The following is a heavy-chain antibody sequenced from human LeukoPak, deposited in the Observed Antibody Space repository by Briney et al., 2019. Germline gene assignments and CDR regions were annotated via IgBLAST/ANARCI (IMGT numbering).Heavy chain of an antibody. CDR1: GFTFSSYA. D-gene: IGHD3-16*01. J-gene: IGHJ4*02. V-gene: IGHV3-23*01. Sequence: GGSLRLSCAASGFTFSSYAMSWVRQAPGEGLEWVSAISGSGGSTYYADSVKGRFTISRDNSKNTLYLQMNSLRAEDTAVYYCAKDLSDYIWGTAFDYWGQGTLVTVSS. CDR3: AKDLSDYIWGTAFDY. CDR2: ISGSGGST.